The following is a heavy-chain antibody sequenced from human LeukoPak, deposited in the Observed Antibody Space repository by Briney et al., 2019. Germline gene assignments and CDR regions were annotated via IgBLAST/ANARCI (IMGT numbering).Heavy chain of an antibody. V-gene: IGHV3-74*01. CDR2: INSDGSRT. CDR3: ARDLGLLEGHALDY. CDR1: GFTFSTYW. J-gene: IGHJ4*02. D-gene: IGHD2-15*01. Sequence: PGGSLRLSCAASGFTFSTYWMHWVRQDPGKGLVWVSRINSDGSRTSYADSVKGRFTISRDNAKNTLCLQMNSLRAEDTAVYYCARDLGLLEGHALDYWGQGTLVIVSS.